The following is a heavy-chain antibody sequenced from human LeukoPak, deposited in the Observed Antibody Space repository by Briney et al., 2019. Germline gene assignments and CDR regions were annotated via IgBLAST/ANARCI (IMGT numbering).Heavy chain of an antibody. CDR3: ARGGYYGSGNDFRFDP. Sequence: SETLSLTCTVSGGSISSYYWSWIRQPPGKGLEWIGYIYYGGSTNYKPSLKSRVTISVDTSKNQFSLKLSSVTAADTAVYYCARGGYYGSGNDFRFDPWGQGTLVTVSS. J-gene: IGHJ5*02. CDR1: GGSISSYY. D-gene: IGHD3-10*01. V-gene: IGHV4-59*01. CDR2: IYYGGST.